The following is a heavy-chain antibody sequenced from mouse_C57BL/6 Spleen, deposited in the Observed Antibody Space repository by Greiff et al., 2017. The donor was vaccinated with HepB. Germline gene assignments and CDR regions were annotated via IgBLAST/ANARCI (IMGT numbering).Heavy chain of an antibody. Sequence: DVMLVESGGDLVKPGGSLKLSCAASGFTFRSYGMSWVRQTPDQRLEWVATISSGGSYTYYPDSVKGRFTISRDNAKNTLYLQMSSLKSEDTAMYYCARLYYYGSSYDAMDYWGQGTSVTVSS. CDR3: ARLYYYGSSYDAMDY. CDR2: ISSGGSYT. D-gene: IGHD1-1*01. J-gene: IGHJ4*01. CDR1: GFTFRSYG. V-gene: IGHV5-6*02.